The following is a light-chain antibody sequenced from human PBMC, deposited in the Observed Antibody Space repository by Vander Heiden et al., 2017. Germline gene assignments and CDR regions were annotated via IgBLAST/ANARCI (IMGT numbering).Light chain of an antibody. CDR3: QPDDGSLQS. CDR2: WAS. V-gene: IGKV4-1*01. CDR1: QSLLHISNKNNH. Sequence: DIVMTQSPDSLAVSLGETATINCKSSQSLLHISNKNNHVAWYPPKPRQPTKLLIYWASTRESGFPDRFSGSGSGTDFTLTISSLQAEDVAVYYCQPDDGSLQSFGQGTRLEMK. J-gene: IGKJ5*01.